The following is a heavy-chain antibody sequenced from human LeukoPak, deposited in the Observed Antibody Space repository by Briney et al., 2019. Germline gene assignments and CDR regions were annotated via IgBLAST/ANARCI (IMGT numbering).Heavy chain of an antibody. J-gene: IGHJ5*02. CDR1: GYTFTTYG. D-gene: IGHD2-15*01. CDR2: ISAYNGNT. Sequence: ASVKVSCKASGYTFTTYGISWVRQAPGQGLEWMGWISAYNGNTNYAQKLQGRLTMTTDTSTSTAYMELRSLRSDDTAVYYCARIRVVAATPRGNWFDPWGQGTLVTVSS. V-gene: IGHV1-18*01. CDR3: ARIRVVAATPRGNWFDP.